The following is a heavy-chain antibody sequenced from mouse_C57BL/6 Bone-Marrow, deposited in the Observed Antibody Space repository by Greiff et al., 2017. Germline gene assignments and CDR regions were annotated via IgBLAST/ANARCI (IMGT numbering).Heavy chain of an antibody. CDR2: ISSGGSYT. CDR1: GFTFSSYG. D-gene: IGHD2-4*01. CDR3: ARRDYDGGYFDY. J-gene: IGHJ2*01. Sequence: VMLVESGGDLVKPGGSLKLSCAASGFTFSSYGMSWVRQTPDKRLEWVATISSGGSYTYYPDSVKGRFTISRDNAKNTLYLQMSSLKSEDTAMYYCARRDYDGGYFDYWGQGTTLTVSS. V-gene: IGHV5-6*02.